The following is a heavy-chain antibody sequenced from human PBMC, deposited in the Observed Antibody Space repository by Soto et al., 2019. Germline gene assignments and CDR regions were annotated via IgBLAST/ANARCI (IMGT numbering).Heavy chain of an antibody. J-gene: IGHJ6*02. CDR3: AREGCSGGSCYMLWYRGDGMDV. V-gene: IGHV3-53*02. D-gene: IGHD2-15*01. Sequence: EVQLVETGGGLIQPGGSLRLSCAASGFTVSSNYMSRVRQAPGKGLEWVSVIYSGGSTYYADSVKGRFTISRDNSKNTLYLQMNSLRAEDTAVYYCAREGCSGGSCYMLWYRGDGMDVWGQGTTVTVSS. CDR2: IYSGGST. CDR1: GFTVSSNY.